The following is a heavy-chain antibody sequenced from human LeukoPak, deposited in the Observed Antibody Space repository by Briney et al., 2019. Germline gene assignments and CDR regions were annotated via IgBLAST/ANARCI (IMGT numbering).Heavy chain of an antibody. D-gene: IGHD1-14*01. CDR1: GYTFTSND. V-gene: IGHV1-8*01. CDR3: ARAGPTHQIDY. Sequence: ASVKVSCKASGYTFTSNDINWVRQATGQGPEWMGWMNPNSGNTAYAQKFQGRVTITRNTSISTAYMELSSLRSEDTAVYYRARAGPTHQIDYWGQGTLVTVSS. J-gene: IGHJ4*02. CDR2: MNPNSGNT.